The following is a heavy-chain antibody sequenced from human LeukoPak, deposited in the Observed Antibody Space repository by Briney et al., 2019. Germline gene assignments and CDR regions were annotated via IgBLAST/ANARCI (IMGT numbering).Heavy chain of an antibody. D-gene: IGHD3-22*01. Sequence: GGSLRLSCAASGSTFSTYAMSWVRQAPGKGLEWVSTISGSGGSTYYADSVKGRFTISRDNSKNTLYLQMNSLRAEDTAVYYCAKEDRAPMIGVVITTEPFDYWGQGTLVTVSS. V-gene: IGHV3-23*01. CDR3: AKEDRAPMIGVVITTEPFDY. J-gene: IGHJ4*02. CDR2: ISGSGGST. CDR1: GSTFSTYA.